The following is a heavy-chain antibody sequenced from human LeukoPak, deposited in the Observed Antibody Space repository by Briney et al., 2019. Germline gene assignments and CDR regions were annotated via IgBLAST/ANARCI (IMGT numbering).Heavy chain of an antibody. J-gene: IGHJ4*02. V-gene: IGHV1-46*03. CDR1: GYNFISYY. CDR2: INPGSGST. CDR3: THLGSGLDY. D-gene: IGHD3-16*01. Sequence: ASVNVSCKASGYNFISYYMHWVRQAPGQGLELMGIINPGSGSTTYAQKFQGRLTMTRVTSTSTVYMELSGLRSDDTAVYYCTHLGSGLDYWGQGTLVTVSS.